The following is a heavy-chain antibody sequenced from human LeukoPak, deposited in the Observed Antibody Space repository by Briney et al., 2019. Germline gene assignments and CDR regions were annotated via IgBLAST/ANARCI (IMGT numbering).Heavy chain of an antibody. CDR2: ISSSGSTI. V-gene: IGHV3-48*03. CDR3: ARDLDLNWFDP. D-gene: IGHD1-1*01. CDR1: GFTFSSYE. J-gene: IGHJ5*02. Sequence: GGSLRLSCAASGFTFSSYEMNWVRQAPGKGLEWVSYISSSGSTIYYADSVKGRFTISRDDAKNSLYLQMNSLRAEDTAVYYCARDLDLNWFDPWGQGTLVTVSS.